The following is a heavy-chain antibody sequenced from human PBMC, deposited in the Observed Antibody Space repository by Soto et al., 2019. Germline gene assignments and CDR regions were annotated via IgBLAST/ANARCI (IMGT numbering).Heavy chain of an antibody. V-gene: IGHV3-11*05. J-gene: IGHJ4*02. CDR1: GFTFSGYY. Sequence: QVQLVESGGGLVRPGGSLRLSCAASGFTFSGYYMSWIRQAPGKGLECISYISSSGDRTKYADSVKGRFTISRDNAEKSLYLQMNSLRAEDTAVYYCVRKTTYPFDNWGQGTMVTVYS. CDR3: VRKTTYPFDN. CDR2: ISSSGDRT. D-gene: IGHD1-7*01.